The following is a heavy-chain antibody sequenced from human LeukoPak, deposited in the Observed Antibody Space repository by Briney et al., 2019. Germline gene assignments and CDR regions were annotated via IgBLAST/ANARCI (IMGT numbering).Heavy chain of an antibody. CDR1: AFTFSRYC. D-gene: IGHD5-18*01. CDR3: ARDLGYANWFDP. Sequence: GGSLTLSCPAYAFTFSRYCMNCDRPPPGKLLEWVSSISTRSRYIYYTDSVKGRFTISRDNAKDSLYLQMNSLRAEDTAVYYCARDLGYANWFDPWGQGTLVTVSS. CDR2: ISTRSRYI. J-gene: IGHJ5*02. V-gene: IGHV3-21*01.